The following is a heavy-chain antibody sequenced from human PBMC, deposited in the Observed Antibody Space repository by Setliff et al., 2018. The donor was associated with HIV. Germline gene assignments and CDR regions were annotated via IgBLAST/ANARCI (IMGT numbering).Heavy chain of an antibody. CDR3: ARPTIFGVVIDAFDI. V-gene: IGHV3-21*01. CDR2: ISSSSSYI. D-gene: IGHD3-3*01. CDR1: GFTFSSYS. Sequence: PGGSLRLSCAASGFTFSSYSMNWVRQAPGKGLEWVSSISSSSSYIYYADSVKGRFTISRDNAKNSLYLQMNSLRAEDTAVYYCARPTIFGVVIDAFDIWGQGTMVTVSS. J-gene: IGHJ3*02.